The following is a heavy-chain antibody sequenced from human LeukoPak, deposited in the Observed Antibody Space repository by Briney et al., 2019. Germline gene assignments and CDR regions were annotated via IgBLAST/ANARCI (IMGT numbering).Heavy chain of an antibody. CDR1: GFTLSSHA. CDR3: TREKYSQVVRDVLDV. D-gene: IGHD6-6*01. CDR2: INSNGGRT. J-gene: IGHJ3*01. V-gene: IGHV3-64*01. Sequence: PGGSLRLSCAVSGFTLSSHAMHWVRQAPGKGLEYVSGINSNGGRTDYANSEKGRFTISRDNSKNTVYLQMGNLRTENMAVYYCTREKYSQVVRDVLDVWGQGTMVTVSS.